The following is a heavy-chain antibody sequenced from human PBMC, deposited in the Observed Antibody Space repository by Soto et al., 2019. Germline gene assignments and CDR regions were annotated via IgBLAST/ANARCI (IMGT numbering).Heavy chain of an antibody. Sequence: QVHLVQSGAEVKKPGASVKVSCKGSGYGFTTYGITWVRQAPGQGLEWMAWISAHNGNTDYAQNLQGRVTVTRDTSKSTAYMELSSLRSDDTAVYYCARGRYGDYWGQGALVTVSS. D-gene: IGHD1-1*01. V-gene: IGHV1-18*01. J-gene: IGHJ4*02. CDR2: ISAHNGNT. CDR3: ARGRYGDY. CDR1: GYGFTTYG.